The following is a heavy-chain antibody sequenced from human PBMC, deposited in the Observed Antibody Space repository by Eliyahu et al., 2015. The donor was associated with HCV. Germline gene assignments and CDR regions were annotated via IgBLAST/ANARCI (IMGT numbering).Heavy chain of an antibody. J-gene: IGHJ3*02. CDR2: IYYSGST. Sequence: QLQLQESGPGLVKPSETLSLTCTVSGGSISSSSYYWGWIRQPPGKGLEWIGSIYYSGSTYYHPSLKSRVTISVDTSKNQFSLKLSSVTAADTAVYYCARVSFRFFHHADIWGQGTMVTVSS. CDR1: GGSISSSSYY. CDR3: ARVSFRFFHHADI. V-gene: IGHV4-39*07. D-gene: IGHD1-14*01.